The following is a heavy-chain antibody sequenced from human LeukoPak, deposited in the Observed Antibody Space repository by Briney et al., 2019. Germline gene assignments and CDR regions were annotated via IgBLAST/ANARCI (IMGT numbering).Heavy chain of an antibody. D-gene: IGHD2-2*02. CDR3: ARRGAYCSSTSCYKEAYYYYMDV. J-gene: IGHJ6*03. CDR2: TNHSGST. CDR1: GGSFSGYY. V-gene: IGHV4-34*01. Sequence: PSETLSLTCAVYGGSFSGYYWSWIRQPPGKGLEWIGETNHSGSTNYNPSLKSRVTISVDTSENQFSLKLSSVTAADTAVYYCARRGAYCSSTSCYKEAYYYYMDVWGKGTTVTVSS.